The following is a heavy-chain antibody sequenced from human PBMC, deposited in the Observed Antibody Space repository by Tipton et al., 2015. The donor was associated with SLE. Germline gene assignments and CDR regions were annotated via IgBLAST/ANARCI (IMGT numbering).Heavy chain of an antibody. J-gene: IGHJ4*02. D-gene: IGHD3-22*01. CDR2: IYTSGST. Sequence: TLSLTCTVSGGSLSSGSYYWSWSRQPAGKGLEWIGRIYTSGSTNYNPSLKSRVTISVDTSKNQFSLKLSSVTAADTAVYYCARRAVDYYDSSGFEDYWGQGTLVTVSS. CDR1: GGSLSSGSYY. CDR3: ARRAVDYYDSSGFEDY. V-gene: IGHV4-61*02.